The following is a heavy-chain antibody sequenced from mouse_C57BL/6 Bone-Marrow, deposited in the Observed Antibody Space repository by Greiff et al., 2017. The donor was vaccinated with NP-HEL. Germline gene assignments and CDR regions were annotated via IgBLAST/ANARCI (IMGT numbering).Heavy chain of an antibody. CDR3: ARSRQLRSPWFAY. CDR2: ISDSGST. D-gene: IGHD3-2*02. V-gene: IGHV3-8*01. J-gene: IGHJ3*01. CDR1: GYSITSDY. Sequence: DVKLQESGPGLAKPSQTLSLTCSVTGYSITSDYWNWIRKFPGNKLEYMGYISDSGSTYYNPSLKSRISITRDTSKNQYYLQLNSVTTEDTATYYCARSRQLRSPWFAYWGQGTLVTVSA.